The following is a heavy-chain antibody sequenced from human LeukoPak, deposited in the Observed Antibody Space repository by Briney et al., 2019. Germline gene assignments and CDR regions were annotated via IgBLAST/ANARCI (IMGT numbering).Heavy chain of an antibody. CDR2: INHSGST. CDR1: GGSFSGYY. CDR3: ATGPATVYGSGSDYYGTDV. V-gene: IGHV4-34*01. D-gene: IGHD3-10*01. J-gene: IGHJ6*02. Sequence: SETLSLTCAVYGGSFSGYYWSWIRQPPGKGLEWIGEINHSGSTNYNPSLKSRVTISVDTSKNQFSLKLSSVTAADTAVYYCATGPATVYGSGSDYYGTDVWGQGTTVTVSS.